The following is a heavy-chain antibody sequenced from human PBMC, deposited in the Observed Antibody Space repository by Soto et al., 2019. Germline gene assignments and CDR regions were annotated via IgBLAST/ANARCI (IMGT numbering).Heavy chain of an antibody. CDR2: ISSSSSYI. V-gene: IGHV3-21*01. CDR3: ARDRVTYYYYGMDV. CDR1: GSTFSSYS. J-gene: IGHJ6*02. D-gene: IGHD5-18*01. Sequence: PGGSLRLSCAASGSTFSSYSMNWVRQAPGKGLEGVSSISSSSSYIYYADSVKGRFTISRDNAKNSLYLQMNSLRAEDTAVYYCARDRVTYYYYGMDVWGQGTTVTSP.